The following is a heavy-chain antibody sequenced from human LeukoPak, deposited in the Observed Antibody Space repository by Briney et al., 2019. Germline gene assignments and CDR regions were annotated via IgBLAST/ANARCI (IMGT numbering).Heavy chain of an antibody. Sequence: GGYLRLSCTASGFTFSSYAMSWVRQAPGKGLEWVSAISGSGGSTYYADSVKGRFTISRDNSKNTLYLQMNSLRAEDTAVYYCAKILDSSGYYGEWGQGTLVTVSS. CDR1: GFTFSSYA. D-gene: IGHD3-22*01. J-gene: IGHJ4*02. CDR3: AKILDSSGYYGE. V-gene: IGHV3-23*01. CDR2: ISGSGGST.